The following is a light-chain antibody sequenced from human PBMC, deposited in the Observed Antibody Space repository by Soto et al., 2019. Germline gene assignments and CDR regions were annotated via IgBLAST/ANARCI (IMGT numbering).Light chain of an antibody. Sequence: QSAWTQPPSVSAAPGQTVSISCSGSSFNIGNNFVSWYQHLPGTAPKLLILANDKRPSGIPDRFSGSKSDTSGTLGIIALQTGDEADYYCATWDTTLSVYVFGTGTKLTVL. CDR3: ATWDTTLSVYV. CDR1: SFNIGNNF. CDR2: AND. V-gene: IGLV1-51*01. J-gene: IGLJ1*01.